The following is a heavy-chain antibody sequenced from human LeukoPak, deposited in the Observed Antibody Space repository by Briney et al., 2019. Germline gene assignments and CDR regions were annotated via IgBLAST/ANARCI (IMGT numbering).Heavy chain of an antibody. CDR3: AREHSRYYYYMDV. J-gene: IGHJ6*03. V-gene: IGHV1-18*01. Sequence: ASVKVSCKASGYTFTSYGITWVRQAPGQGLEWMGWISAYNGNTNYAQKLQGRVTMTRDTSISTAYMELSRLRSDDTAVYYCAREHSRYYYYMDVWGKGTTVTVSS. D-gene: IGHD2-15*01. CDR2: ISAYNGNT. CDR1: GYTFTSYG.